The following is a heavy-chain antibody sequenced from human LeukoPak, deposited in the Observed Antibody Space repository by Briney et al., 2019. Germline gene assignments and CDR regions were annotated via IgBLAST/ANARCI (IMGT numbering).Heavy chain of an antibody. CDR3: ARYARVPVD. Sequence: SSETLSLTCTVSDGSISSNYWSWIRQPPGKGPEYMGYIYYTGIKKYNPSLTSRVTMSIDTSENQFSLILSSVTAADTAVYYCARYARVPVDWGQGTLVTVFS. D-gene: IGHD3-10*02. CDR2: IYYTGIK. J-gene: IGHJ4*02. CDR1: DGSISSNY. V-gene: IGHV4-59*08.